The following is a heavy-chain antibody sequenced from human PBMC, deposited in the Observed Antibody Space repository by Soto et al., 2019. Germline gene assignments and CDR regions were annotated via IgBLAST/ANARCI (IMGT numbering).Heavy chain of an antibody. CDR2: ISYDGSNK. Sequence: QVQLVESGGGVVQPGRSLRLSCAASGFTFSSYAMHWVRQAPGKGLEWVAVISYDGSNKYYADSVKGRFTISRDNSKNSLYLQMNSLRDEDTAVYYCAREPRPVQMSHYYDSRDDAFDIWGQGTMVTVSS. CDR3: AREPRPVQMSHYYDSRDDAFDI. CDR1: GFTFSSYA. V-gene: IGHV3-30-3*01. J-gene: IGHJ3*02. D-gene: IGHD3-22*01.